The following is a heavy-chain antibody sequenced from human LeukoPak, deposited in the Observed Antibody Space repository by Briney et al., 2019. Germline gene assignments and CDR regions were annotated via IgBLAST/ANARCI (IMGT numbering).Heavy chain of an antibody. D-gene: IGHD3-22*01. CDR2: ISYDGSNK. Sequence: PGRSLRLSCAASGFTFSSYAMHWVRQAPGKGLEWVAVISYDGSNKYYADSVKGRFTISRDNPKNTLYLQMNSLRAEDTAVYYCARDTTQYYYDSSGYSSYFDYWGQGTLVTVSS. CDR3: ARDTTQYYYDSSGYSSYFDY. CDR1: GFTFSSYA. V-gene: IGHV3-30-3*01. J-gene: IGHJ4*02.